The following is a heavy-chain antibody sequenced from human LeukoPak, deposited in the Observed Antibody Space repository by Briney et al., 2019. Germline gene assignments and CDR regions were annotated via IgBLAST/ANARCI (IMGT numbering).Heavy chain of an antibody. D-gene: IGHD7-27*01. CDR2: IYHTGST. CDR3: ASRKLGNDY. J-gene: IGHJ4*02. V-gene: IGHV4-59*01. Sequence: SETLSLTCTVSSGSISTYYWSWIRQSPGKGLEWIGYIYHTGSTSYSPSLKSRVTISADTSQNQFSLKLSSVTAADTAVYYCASRKLGNDYWGQGTLVTVSS. CDR1: SGSISTYY.